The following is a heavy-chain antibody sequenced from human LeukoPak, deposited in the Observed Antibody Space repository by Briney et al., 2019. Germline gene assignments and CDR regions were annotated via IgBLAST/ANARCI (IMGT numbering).Heavy chain of an antibody. CDR1: GGSISSYY. D-gene: IGHD3-10*01. CDR3: ARHAPYYYGSGSWVYYYYYMDV. CDR2: IYTSGST. V-gene: IGHV4-4*09. Sequence: SETLSLTCTVSGGSISSYYWSWIRQPPGKGPEWIGYIYTSGSTNYNPSLKSRVTISVDTSKNQFSLKLSSVTAADTAVYYCARHAPYYYGSGSWVYYYYYMDVWGKGTTVTVSS. J-gene: IGHJ6*03.